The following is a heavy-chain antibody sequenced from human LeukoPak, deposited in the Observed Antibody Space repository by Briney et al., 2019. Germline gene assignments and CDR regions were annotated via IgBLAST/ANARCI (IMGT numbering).Heavy chain of an antibody. CDR2: ISGSGDST. Sequence: GGSLRLSCAASGFTFSSYSMNWVRQAPGKGLEWVSSISGSGDSTYYAASVKGRFTISRDNSKNTVYLQMNSLRAGDTAVYYCAKETWFGELMNPDYWGQGTLVTVSS. J-gene: IGHJ4*02. CDR3: AKETWFGELMNPDY. V-gene: IGHV3-23*01. D-gene: IGHD3-10*01. CDR1: GFTFSSYS.